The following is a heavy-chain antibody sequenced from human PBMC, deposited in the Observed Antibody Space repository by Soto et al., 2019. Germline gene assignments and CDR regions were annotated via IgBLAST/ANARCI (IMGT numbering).Heavy chain of an antibody. D-gene: IGHD2-2*01. V-gene: IGHV1-2*04. CDR3: ARGEGIVVVPAAIPYMDV. CDR1: GYTFTGYY. J-gene: IGHJ6*03. Sequence: QVQLVQSGAEVKKPGASVKVSCKASGYTFTGYYMHWVRQAPGQGLEWMGWINPNSGGTNYAQKFQGWVTMTRDTSVSTAYMELSRLRSDDTAVYYCARGEGIVVVPAAIPYMDVWGKGTTVTASS. CDR2: INPNSGGT.